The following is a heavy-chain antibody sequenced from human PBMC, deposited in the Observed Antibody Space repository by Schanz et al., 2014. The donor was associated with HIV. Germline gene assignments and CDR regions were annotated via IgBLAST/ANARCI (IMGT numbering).Heavy chain of an antibody. V-gene: IGHV3-7*03. D-gene: IGHD3-22*01. CDR1: EFTFRNAW. CDR2: IKQDGGEK. J-gene: IGHJ4*02. Sequence: EVQLVESGGGLVKPGGSLRLSCAASEFTFRNAWMNWVRQAPGKGLEWVASIKQDGGEKHYVASVKGRFTISRDTSTNTLYLQMSGLRAEDTAVYYCAKDGSLDYDNSGYYATWGQGTLVTVSS. CDR3: AKDGSLDYDNSGYYAT.